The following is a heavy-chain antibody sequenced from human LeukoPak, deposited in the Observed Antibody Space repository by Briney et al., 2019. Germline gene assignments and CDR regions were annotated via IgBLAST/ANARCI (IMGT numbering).Heavy chain of an antibody. J-gene: IGHJ4*02. CDR1: GFSFSSTS. CDR3: AKDNSHWLFDY. D-gene: IGHD1-1*01. V-gene: IGHV3-30-3*01. CDR2: ISSTGNIK. Sequence: GSLRLSCAASGFSFSSTSMHWVRQAPGKGLEWVAVISSTGNIKNFVDSVKGRFTISRDNSKNTLYLQMNTLRAEDTSFYYCAKDNSHWLFDYWGRGTLVTVSS.